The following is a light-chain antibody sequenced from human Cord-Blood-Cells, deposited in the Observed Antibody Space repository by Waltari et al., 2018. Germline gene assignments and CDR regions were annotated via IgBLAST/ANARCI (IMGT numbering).Light chain of an antibody. V-gene: IGKV3D-15*01. Sequence: EIVMTQSTATLSVSPGERATLSCRASQSVSSNLAWYQQKPGQAPRLHIYGASTRATGIPARFSGSGSGTEFTLTISSLQSEDFAVYYCQQYNNWPTWTFGQGTKVEIK. CDR3: QQYNNWPTWT. CDR1: QSVSSN. J-gene: IGKJ1*01. CDR2: GAS.